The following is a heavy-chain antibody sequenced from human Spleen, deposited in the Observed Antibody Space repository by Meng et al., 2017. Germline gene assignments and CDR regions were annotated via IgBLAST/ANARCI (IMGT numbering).Heavy chain of an antibody. D-gene: IGHD3-3*01. V-gene: IGHV3-74*01. CDR2: IVSDGGIT. CDR3: ARDLGWVLFDY. J-gene: IGHJ4*02. CDR1: GFTFSSYG. Sequence: GESLKISCAASGFTFSSYGMHWVRQSPGKDLEWISRIVSDGGITNYADSVKGRFTISRDNAKNTLYLQMNSLGADDTAVYYCARDLGWVLFDYWGQGTLVTVSS.